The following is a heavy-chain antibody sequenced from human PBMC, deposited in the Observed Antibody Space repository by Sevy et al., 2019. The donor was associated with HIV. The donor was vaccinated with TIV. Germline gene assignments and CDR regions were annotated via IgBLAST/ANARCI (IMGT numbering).Heavy chain of an antibody. J-gene: IGHJ2*01. Sequence: SETLSLTCTVSGDSISNYYWSWIRQPPGKGLEWVGYVYYTGSTNYNPSLKSRLSISVAPSKNEISLRLTSVTAADTAVYYCARLPASSSELYYFDLWGRGTLVTVSS. CDR2: VYYTGST. D-gene: IGHD6-6*01. CDR1: GDSISNYY. CDR3: ARLPASSSELYYFDL. V-gene: IGHV4-59*01.